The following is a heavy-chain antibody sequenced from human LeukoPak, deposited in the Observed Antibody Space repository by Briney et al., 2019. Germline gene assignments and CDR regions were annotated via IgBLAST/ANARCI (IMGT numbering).Heavy chain of an antibody. J-gene: IGHJ6*03. CDR3: ARADTSSWLNYYYYYMDV. CDR1: GYTFTSYY. D-gene: IGHD6-13*01. Sequence: ASVKVSCKASGYTFTSYYMHWVRQAPGQGLEWMGIINPSGGSTSYAQKFQGRVTMTRDMSTSTVYMELSSLRSEDTAVYYCARADTSSWLNYYYYYMDVWGKGTTVTVSS. CDR2: INPSGGST. V-gene: IGHV1-46*01.